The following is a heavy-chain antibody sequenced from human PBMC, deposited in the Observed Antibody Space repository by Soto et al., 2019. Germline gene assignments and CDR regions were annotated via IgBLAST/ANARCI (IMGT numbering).Heavy chain of an antibody. V-gene: IGHV1-18*01. CDR2: ISAYNGNT. CDR3: AREPNSFDY. J-gene: IGHJ4*02. CDR1: GYTFSSYG. Sequence: QVQLVQSGAEVKKPGASVKVSCKASGYTFSSYGISWVRQAPGQGLEWMGWISAYNGNTKYAQKFQGRVTMTTDTSTSTADMERRSLRPDDTAVYYCAREPNSFDYWGQGTLVTVSS.